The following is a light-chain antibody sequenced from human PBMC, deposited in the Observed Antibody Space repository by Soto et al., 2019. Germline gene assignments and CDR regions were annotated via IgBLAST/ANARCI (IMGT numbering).Light chain of an antibody. CDR3: QQYGSSPRT. J-gene: IGKJ1*01. Sequence: EIVLTQSPCTLSLSPGERATLSCRASQSVNNRYLAWYQQKPGQAPRLLIYGAFNRATDIPDRFSGRVSGTDFTLTITGLEPEDFAMYYCQQYGSSPRTFGQGTKVEI. CDR2: GAF. CDR1: QSVNNRY. V-gene: IGKV3-20*01.